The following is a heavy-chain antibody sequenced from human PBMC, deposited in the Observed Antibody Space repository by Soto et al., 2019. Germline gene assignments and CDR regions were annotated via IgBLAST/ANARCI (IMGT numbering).Heavy chain of an antibody. D-gene: IGHD6-19*01. CDR3: ARDEGSAWYFDY. V-gene: IGHV3-48*03. Sequence: PGGSLRLSCAASGFTFSHYEMNWVRQAPGKGLEWVSYIGSSGSTIYYADSVKGRFTISRDNAKNSLYLQMNSLRAEDTAVYFCARDEGSAWYFDYWGQGTLVTVSS. CDR2: IGSSGSTI. J-gene: IGHJ4*02. CDR1: GFTFSHYE.